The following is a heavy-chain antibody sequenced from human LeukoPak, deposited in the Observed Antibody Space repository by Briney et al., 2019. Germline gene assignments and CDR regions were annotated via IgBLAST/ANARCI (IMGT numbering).Heavy chain of an antibody. J-gene: IGHJ3*02. Sequence: SETLSLTCTVSGGSISSYYWSWIRQPPGKGLEWIGYIYYSGSTNYNPSLTSRVTISVDTSQKQFSLKLSSVTAADTAVYYCARDRVATGSFDIWGQGTMVTVSS. D-gene: IGHD5-12*01. CDR2: IYYSGST. V-gene: IGHV4-59*01. CDR3: ARDRVATGSFDI. CDR1: GGSISSYY.